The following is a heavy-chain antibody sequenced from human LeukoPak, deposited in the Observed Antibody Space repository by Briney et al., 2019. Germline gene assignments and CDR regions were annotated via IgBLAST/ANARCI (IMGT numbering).Heavy chain of an antibody. Sequence: GGSLRLSCVASGFPFSSYWMTWVRQAPGKGLEWVANIKQDGSKKSYVDSVKGRFTISRDGAKNSLYLQMNSLRAEDTAIYYCTRVGYIDEGIDYWGQGTLVTVSS. V-gene: IGHV3-7*04. J-gene: IGHJ4*02. CDR2: IKQDGSKK. D-gene: IGHD5-24*01. CDR1: GFPFSSYW. CDR3: TRVGYIDEGIDY.